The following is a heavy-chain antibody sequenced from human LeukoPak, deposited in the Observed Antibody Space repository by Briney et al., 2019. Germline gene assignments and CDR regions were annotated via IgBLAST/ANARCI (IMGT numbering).Heavy chain of an antibody. CDR3: ARESSGWYIL. V-gene: IGHV1-69*01. J-gene: IGHJ4*02. CDR1: GGTFSSYA. Sequence: ASVKVSCKASGGTFSSYAISWVRQAPGQGLEWMGGIIPIFGTANYAQKFQGRVTITADESTSTAYIELSSLRSEDTAVYYCARESSGWYILWGQGTLVTVSS. D-gene: IGHD6-19*01. CDR2: IIPIFGTA.